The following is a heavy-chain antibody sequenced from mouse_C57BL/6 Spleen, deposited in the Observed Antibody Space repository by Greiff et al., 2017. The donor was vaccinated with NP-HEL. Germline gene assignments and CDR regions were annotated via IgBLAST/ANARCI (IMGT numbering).Heavy chain of an antibody. CDR3: TTGLPGNAMDY. CDR2: IRLKSDNYAT. CDR1: GFTFSNYW. J-gene: IGHJ4*01. D-gene: IGHD2-10*01. Sequence: EVKLQESGGGLVQPGGSMKLSCVASGFTFSNYWMNWVRQSPEKGLEWVAQIRLKSDNYATHYAASVKGRFTISRDDSKSSVYLQMNNLRAEDTGIYYCTTGLPGNAMDYWGQGTSVTVSS. V-gene: IGHV6-3*01.